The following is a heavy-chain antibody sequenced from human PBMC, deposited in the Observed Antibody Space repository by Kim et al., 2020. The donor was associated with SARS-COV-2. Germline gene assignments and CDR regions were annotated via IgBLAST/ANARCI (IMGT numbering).Heavy chain of an antibody. Sequence: GGSLRLFCSASGFTFSSSWMTWVRQAPGKGLGWVGNINRDGSGQNYVGSLRGRFTISRDNTWNSLYLQMESLRAEDTAVYYCTTKNYWGQGTLVTVSS. CDR3: TTKNY. CDR2: INRDGSGQ. V-gene: IGHV3-7*01. CDR1: GFTFSSSW. J-gene: IGHJ4*02.